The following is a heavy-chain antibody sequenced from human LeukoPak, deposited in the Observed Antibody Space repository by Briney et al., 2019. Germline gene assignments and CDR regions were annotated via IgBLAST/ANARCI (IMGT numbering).Heavy chain of an antibody. Sequence: PGGSLRLSCAASGFTFSSYEMNWVRQAPGKGLEWVSYISSSGSSIYYADSVKGRFTISRDNAKNSLYLQMNSLRAEDTAVYYCARAHSRDIVVVPAASRGIYYYGMDVWGKGTTVTVSS. CDR3: ARAHSRDIVVVPAASRGIYYYGMDV. D-gene: IGHD2-2*01. CDR1: GFTFSSYE. V-gene: IGHV3-48*03. CDR2: ISSSGSSI. J-gene: IGHJ6*04.